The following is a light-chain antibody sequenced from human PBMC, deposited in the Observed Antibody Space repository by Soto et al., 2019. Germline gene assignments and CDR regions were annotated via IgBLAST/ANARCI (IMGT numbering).Light chain of an antibody. CDR3: QQLNNYPRT. Sequence: DIQLTQSPSFLSASVGDRVTITCRASQGISSYLAWYQQKPGKAPKLLISTASTLHSGVPSRFSGSGSGTEFTLTISSLQPEDFATYYCQQLNNYPRTFGQGTKVEIK. CDR1: QGISSY. CDR2: TAS. J-gene: IGKJ1*01. V-gene: IGKV1-9*01.